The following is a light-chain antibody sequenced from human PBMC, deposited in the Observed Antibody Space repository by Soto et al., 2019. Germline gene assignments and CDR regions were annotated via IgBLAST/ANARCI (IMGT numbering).Light chain of an antibody. CDR2: EVS. Sequence: QYALTQPASVSGSPGQSITISCTGTSSDVGGYNYVSWYQQHPGKAPKLMIYEVSNRPSGVSNRFSGSKSGNTASLTISGLQAEDEADYYCSSDTSSRVFGGGTKLTVL. CDR3: SSDTSSRV. CDR1: SSDVGGYNY. V-gene: IGLV2-14*01. J-gene: IGLJ3*02.